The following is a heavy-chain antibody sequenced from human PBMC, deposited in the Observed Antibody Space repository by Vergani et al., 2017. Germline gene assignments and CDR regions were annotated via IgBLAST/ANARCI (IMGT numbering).Heavy chain of an antibody. D-gene: IGHD2-21*02. V-gene: IGHV4-59*01. CDR1: GGSISSYY. J-gene: IGHJ3*02. CDR2: IYYSGST. CDR3: ARNPYCGGDCYADAFDI. Sequence: QVLLQESGPGLVKPSETLSLTCTVSGGSISSYYWSWIRPPPGKGLEWIGYIYYSGSTNYNPSLKSRVTISVDTSKNQFSLKLSSVTAADTAVYYCARNPYCGGDCYADAFDIWGQGTMVTVSS.